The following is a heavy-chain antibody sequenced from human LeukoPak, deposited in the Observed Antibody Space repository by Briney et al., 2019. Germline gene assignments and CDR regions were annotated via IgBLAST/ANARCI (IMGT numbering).Heavy chain of an antibody. CDR2: IYSGGST. D-gene: IGHD5-18*01. Sequence: PGGSLRLSCAASGFTVSSNYMSWVRQAPGKGLEWVSVIYSGGSTYYADSVKGRFTISRDNSKNTLYLQMNSLRAEDTAVYYCARCGYSYGYYYYYMDVWGKGTTVTVPS. J-gene: IGHJ6*03. CDR3: ARCGYSYGYYYYYMDV. V-gene: IGHV3-53*01. CDR1: GFTVSSNY.